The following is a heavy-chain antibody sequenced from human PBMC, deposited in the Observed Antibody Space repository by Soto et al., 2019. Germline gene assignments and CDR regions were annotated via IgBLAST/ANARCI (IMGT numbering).Heavy chain of an antibody. D-gene: IGHD3-3*01. CDR3: ATYYDFWSGYRIDFDY. CDR1: GFTFSSYG. V-gene: IGHV3-30*03. Sequence: QPGGSLGLSCAASGFTFSSYGMHWVRQAPGKGLEWVAVISYDGSNKYYADSVKGRFTISRDNSKNTLYLQMNSLRAEDTAVYYCATYYDFWSGYRIDFDYWGQGTLVTVSS. CDR2: ISYDGSNK. J-gene: IGHJ4*02.